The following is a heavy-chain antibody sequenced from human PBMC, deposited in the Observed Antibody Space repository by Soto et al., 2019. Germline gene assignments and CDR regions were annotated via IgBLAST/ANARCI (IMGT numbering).Heavy chain of an antibody. Sequence: PSATLSLTCSVSGDFISNTTYYWAWVRQAPGKGLEWVGSIYFSGSGTSHYNPSLKSRVTISVDTSTNQFSLKLTSVTAADTGVYYCARPRYGGGTSGYYPFGCRDRGTLVTVSS. CDR3: ARPRYGGGTSGYYPFGC. V-gene: IGHV4-39*01. CDR1: GDFISNTTYY. J-gene: IGHJ4*02. CDR2: IYFSGSGTS. D-gene: IGHD3-22*01.